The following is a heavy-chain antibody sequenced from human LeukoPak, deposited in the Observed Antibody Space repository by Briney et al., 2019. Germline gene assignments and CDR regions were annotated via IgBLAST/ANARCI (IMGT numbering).Heavy chain of an antibody. J-gene: IGHJ4*02. D-gene: IGHD3-10*01. CDR3: ARSYYYASGLTPVDY. Sequence: SETLSLTCTVSGYSISSGNYWGWIRQPPGKGLEWIGSIYHSGSTYYNPSLRSRVTISVDTSKNQFSLKLSSATAADTAVFYCARSYYYASGLTPVDYWGQGTLVTVSS. V-gene: IGHV4-38-2*02. CDR2: IYHSGST. CDR1: GYSISSGNY.